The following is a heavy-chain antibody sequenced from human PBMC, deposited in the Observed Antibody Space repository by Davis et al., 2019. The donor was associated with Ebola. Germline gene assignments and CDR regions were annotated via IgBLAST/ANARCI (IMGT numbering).Heavy chain of an antibody. CDR3: ASLRRSITGFDDGYDI. D-gene: IGHD3-9*01. CDR2: IFTGDSDT. V-gene: IGHV5-51*01. Sequence: GESLKISCKDSGFRFSSHWIGWVRQLPGKGLEWMGVIFTGDSDTRYSPSFRGQVTISADNSIKTAFLHWSSLKASDTAIYYCASLRRSITGFDDGYDIWGQGTMVTVSS. CDR1: GFRFSSHW. J-gene: IGHJ3*02.